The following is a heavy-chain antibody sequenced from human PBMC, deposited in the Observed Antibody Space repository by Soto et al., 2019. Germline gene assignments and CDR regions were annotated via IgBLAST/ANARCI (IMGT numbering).Heavy chain of an antibody. CDR2: LSDRGST. J-gene: IGHJ3*02. Sequence: SVTQCLTSTVVGGSSSSYGGSCIRKPPGKGLEWIGYLSDRGSTNYNPSLKSRVTISVDTSKNQFSLKLSSVTAADTAVYFCARRGTVVAASADAFDIWGQGTMVTVSS. CDR1: GGSSSSYG. CDR3: ARRGTVVAASADAFDI. D-gene: IGHD2-15*01. V-gene: IGHV4-59*12.